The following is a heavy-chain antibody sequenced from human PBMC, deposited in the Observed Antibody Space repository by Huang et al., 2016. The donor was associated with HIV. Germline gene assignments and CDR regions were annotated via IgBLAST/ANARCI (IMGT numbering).Heavy chain of an antibody. CDR2: VYYSGDD. CDR1: GGSITSSNPY. V-gene: IGHV4-39*01. Sequence: QLHLQQSGPGLVRPSETLSLICTVSGGSITSSNPYGGWIRQTPGRGLEWIGNVYYSGDDYYTPSRKNRVAIAIDTSKSQFSLRLSSVIATDTAVYYCASGEYGKNAYDIWGQGTVVTVSA. D-gene: IGHD2-2*01. CDR3: ASGEYGKNAYDI. J-gene: IGHJ3*02.